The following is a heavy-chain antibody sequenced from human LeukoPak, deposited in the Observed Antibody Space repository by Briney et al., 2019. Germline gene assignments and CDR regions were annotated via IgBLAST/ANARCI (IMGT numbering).Heavy chain of an antibody. J-gene: IGHJ6*02. D-gene: IGHD6-19*01. Sequence: GGSLRLSCAASGFTFSSYAMSWVRQAPGKGLEWVSAISGSGGSTYYADSVKGRFTISRDNSKNTLYLQMNSLRAEDTAVYYCAKDLEYSSGWDYYYGMDVWGQGTTVTVS. CDR1: GFTFSSYA. CDR3: AKDLEYSSGWDYYYGMDV. V-gene: IGHV3-23*01. CDR2: ISGSGGST.